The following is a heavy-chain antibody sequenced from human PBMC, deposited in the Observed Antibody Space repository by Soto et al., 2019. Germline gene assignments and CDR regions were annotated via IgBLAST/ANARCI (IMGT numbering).Heavy chain of an antibody. D-gene: IGHD3-9*01. V-gene: IGHV1-18*04. Sequence: QVQLVQSGAEVKKPGASVEVSCKASGYTFSSYGINWVRQAPGQGLEWMGWINPYNGHTNHAQEFQDRVTMTTDTYTTTAYMELRGLRSDDTAVYYCARARRWVLTGYWEFDYWGQGTLVTVSS. CDR2: INPYNGHT. CDR1: GYTFSSYG. J-gene: IGHJ4*02. CDR3: ARARRWVLTGYWEFDY.